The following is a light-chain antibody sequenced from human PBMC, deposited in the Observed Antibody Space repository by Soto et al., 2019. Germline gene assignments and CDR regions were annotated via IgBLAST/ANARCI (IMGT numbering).Light chain of an antibody. V-gene: IGLV2-8*01. CDR2: EVN. CDR3: SSYTISNTLPFV. CDR1: SSDVCGYNY. Sequence: QSALTQPPSASGSPGQSVAISCTGTSSDVCGYNYVSWYQQHPGKAPKLMIYEVNKRPSGVPDRFSGSKSGNTASLTVSGLQAEDEADYYCSSYTISNTLPFVFGTGTKLTVL. J-gene: IGLJ1*01.